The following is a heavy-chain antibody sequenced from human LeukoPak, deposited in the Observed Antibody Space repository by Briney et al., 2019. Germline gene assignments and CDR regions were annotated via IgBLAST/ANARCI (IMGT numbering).Heavy chain of an antibody. V-gene: IGHV3-53*01. CDR1: GFTVSSKY. CDR3: ARGLYYFDTSGYLYY. Sequence: PGGSLRLSCAASGFTVSSKYMSWVRQAPGKGLEWVSVIYSGGSTYYADSVKGRFTISRDNSKNTLYLQMNSLRAEDTAVYYCARGLYYFDTSGYLYYWGQGTLVTVSS. D-gene: IGHD3-22*01. CDR2: IYSGGST. J-gene: IGHJ4*02.